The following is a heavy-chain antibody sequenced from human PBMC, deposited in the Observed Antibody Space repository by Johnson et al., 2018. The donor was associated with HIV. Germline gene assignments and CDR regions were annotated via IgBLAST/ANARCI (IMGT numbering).Heavy chain of an antibody. J-gene: IGHJ3*02. CDR3: SKEVI. V-gene: IGHV3-23*04. CDR2: ISGSGGST. CDR1: GFTFSSYA. Sequence: VQLVESGGGLVQPGGSLRLSCAAPGFTFSSYAMSWVRQAPGQGLEWVSAISGSGGSTYYEDSVKGQFTISRANSKNTLYLQMNRLRAGETAVYFCSKEVIWSQGTMVTVSS.